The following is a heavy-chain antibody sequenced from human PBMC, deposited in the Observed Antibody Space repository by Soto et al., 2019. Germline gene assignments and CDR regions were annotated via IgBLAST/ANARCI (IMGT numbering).Heavy chain of an antibody. CDR1: GYTFTSYG. Sequence: ASVKVSCKASGYTFTSYGISWVRQAPGQGLEWMGWISGYNGNTKYSQRLQGRVTMTTDTSTGTGYMEMRNLKSDDTAVCYCARGGAADYWGQGTLVTVSS. V-gene: IGHV1-18*04. CDR3: ARGGAADY. J-gene: IGHJ4*02. CDR2: ISGYNGNT. D-gene: IGHD1-26*01.